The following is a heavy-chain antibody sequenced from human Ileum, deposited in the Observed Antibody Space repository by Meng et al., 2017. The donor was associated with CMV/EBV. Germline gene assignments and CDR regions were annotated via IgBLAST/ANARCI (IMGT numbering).Heavy chain of an antibody. CDR3: ATYRKGDGGRGS. D-gene: IGHD3-16*01. CDR1: GDSVSSGNNH. CDR2: LYYNGIR. J-gene: IGHJ5*02. V-gene: IGHV4-61*02. Sequence: QVQLQGSGPGLVKPSQTLSLTCTVSGDSVSSGNNHWSWIRQPAGKGLEWIGQLYYNGIRYYNPSLESRLTISMDTSRNVFSLKLSSVTAADTAVYYCATYRKGDGGRGSWGQGTLVTVSS.